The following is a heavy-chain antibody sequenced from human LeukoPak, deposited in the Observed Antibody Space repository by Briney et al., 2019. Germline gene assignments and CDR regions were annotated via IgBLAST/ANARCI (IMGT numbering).Heavy chain of an antibody. CDR1: GYTFTSYD. CDR3: ARDGEFCTSTTCYLWFDP. Sequence: ASVKVSCKASGYTFTSYDINWVRQATGQGLEWMGWISAHNGNTNYAKKLQGRVTMTTDTSTNTAYMELRSLRSDDTAVYFCARDGEFCTSTTCYLWFDPWGQGTLVTVSS. CDR2: ISAHNGNT. D-gene: IGHD2-2*01. J-gene: IGHJ5*02. V-gene: IGHV1-18*01.